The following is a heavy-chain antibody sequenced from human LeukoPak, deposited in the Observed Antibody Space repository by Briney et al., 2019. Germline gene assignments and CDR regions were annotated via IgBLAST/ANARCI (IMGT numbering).Heavy chain of an antibody. D-gene: IGHD2-8*01. Sequence: PSETLSLTCAVYNGSFSGYYWSWIRQSPGNGLEWIGEVNPGGNTNYNPSLRSRVTISLDTSKNHFSLKLRSVTAADTAVYNCARAAWNGGGGFDPWGQGTLVTVSS. J-gene: IGHJ5*02. CDR3: ARAAWNGGGGFDP. CDR2: VNPGGNT. CDR1: NGSFSGYY. V-gene: IGHV4-34*01.